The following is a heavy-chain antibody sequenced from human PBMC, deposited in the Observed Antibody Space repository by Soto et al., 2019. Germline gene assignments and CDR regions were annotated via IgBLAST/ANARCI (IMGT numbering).Heavy chain of an antibody. D-gene: IGHD2-2*02. CDR1: GGSISSGGYY. J-gene: IGHJ5*02. V-gene: IGHV4-31*03. CDR2: IYYSGST. Sequence: SETLSLTCTVSGGSISSGGYYWSWIRQHPGKGLEWIGYIYYSGSTYYNPSLKSRVTISVDTSKNQFSLKLSSVTAADTAVYYCAREASDIVVVPAAIYNWFDPWGQGTLVTGSS. CDR3: AREASDIVVVPAAIYNWFDP.